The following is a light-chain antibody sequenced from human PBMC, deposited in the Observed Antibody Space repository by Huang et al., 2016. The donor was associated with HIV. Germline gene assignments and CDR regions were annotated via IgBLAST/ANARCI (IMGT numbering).Light chain of an antibody. Sequence: EVVMTQSPATLSESGGGRATLSCRASHSIGTNLAWYQQRRGQSPRLLIYGASTRATGIPARFSGSGSGTEITLTDSSLKSEDFAGYYCQQYNNWPRTFGQGTKVEIK. V-gene: IGKV3-15*01. CDR2: GAS. CDR3: QQYNNWPRT. J-gene: IGKJ1*01. CDR1: HSIGTN.